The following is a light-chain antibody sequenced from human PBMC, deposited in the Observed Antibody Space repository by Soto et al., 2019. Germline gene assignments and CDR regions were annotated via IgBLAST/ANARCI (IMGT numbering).Light chain of an antibody. CDR3: CSYADTRTVVL. J-gene: IGLJ2*01. CDR2: EDY. V-gene: IGLV2-23*02. CDR1: SSDVRNINL. Sequence: QSALTQPASVSGSPGQSIAISCTGASSDVRNINLVSWYQHHPGEVRKLMIFEDYKRPSGVSNRFSGSNSGNTASLTISGLQAEDEADYYCCSYADTRTVVLCGGGTQLTVL.